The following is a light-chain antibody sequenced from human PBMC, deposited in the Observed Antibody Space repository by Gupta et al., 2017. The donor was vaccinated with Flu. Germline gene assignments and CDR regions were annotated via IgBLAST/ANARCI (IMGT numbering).Light chain of an antibody. CDR2: YVS. CDR3: SSSKTHTNRCV. J-gene: IGLJ2*01. Sequence: QSALNQPASVSGSPGQSITISCTGTSSDVGGYKYVSWYQQHPGKAPKLMIVYVSNRPSGVSNRFLCYKAGDKASPPTNVLQAEEEADEYCSSSKTHTNRCVFGGGTKLTVL. V-gene: IGLV2-14*03. CDR1: SSDVGGYKY.